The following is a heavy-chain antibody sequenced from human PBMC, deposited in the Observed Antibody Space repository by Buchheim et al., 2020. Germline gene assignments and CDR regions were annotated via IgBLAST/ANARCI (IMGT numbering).Heavy chain of an antibody. D-gene: IGHD3-9*01. J-gene: IGHJ4*02. V-gene: IGHV3-11*06. Sequence: QVQLVESGGGLVKPGGSLRLSYAASGFTFSDYYMSWIRQAPGQGLEWVSYISSSSSYTNYADYVKGRFTISRDNAKNSLYLQMNSLRAEDTAVYYCARIWELRYFDWLSNYYFDYWGQGTL. CDR3: ARIWELRYFDWLSNYYFDY. CDR2: ISSSSSYT. CDR1: GFTFSDYY.